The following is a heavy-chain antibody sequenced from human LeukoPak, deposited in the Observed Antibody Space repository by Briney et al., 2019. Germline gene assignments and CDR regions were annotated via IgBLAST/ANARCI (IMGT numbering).Heavy chain of an antibody. CDR3: ARQVGATPDRPKEYYFDY. J-gene: IGHJ4*02. Sequence: GESLKISCQGSGYSFTSYWIGWVRQMPGKGLEWMGIIYPGDSDTRYSPSFQGQVTISADKSISTAYLQWSSLKASDTAMYYCARQVGATPDRPKEYYFDYWGQGTLVTVSS. CDR2: IYPGDSDT. D-gene: IGHD1-26*01. V-gene: IGHV5-51*01. CDR1: GYSFTSYW.